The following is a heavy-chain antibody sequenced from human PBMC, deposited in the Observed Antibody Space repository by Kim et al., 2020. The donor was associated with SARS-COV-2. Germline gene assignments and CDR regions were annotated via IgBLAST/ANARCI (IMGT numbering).Heavy chain of an antibody. CDR3: ARVPLLITSNWFDP. D-gene: IGHD1-20*01. CDR1: GYTFTSYG. CDR2: ISAYNGNT. Sequence: ASVKVSCKASGYTFTSYGISWVRQAPGQGLEWMGWISAYNGNTNYAQKLQGRVTMTTDTSTSTAYMELRSLRSDDTAVYYCARVPLLITSNWFDPWGQGTLVTVSS. V-gene: IGHV1-18*01. J-gene: IGHJ5*02.